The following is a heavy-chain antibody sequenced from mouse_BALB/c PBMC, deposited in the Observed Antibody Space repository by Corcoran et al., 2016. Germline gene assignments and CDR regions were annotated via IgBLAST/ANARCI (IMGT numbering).Heavy chain of an antibody. CDR1: GFDIKDTY. CDR3: ARRSGDY. Sequence: EVQLQQSGAGLVKPGASVKLSCTASGFDIKDTYMHWVKQRPEQGLGWIGRIDPANGNTKYDPKFQGKATITADTSSNTAYLQLSSLTSEDTAVYYCARRSGDYWGQGTSVTVSS. J-gene: IGHJ4*01. CDR2: IDPANGNT. V-gene: IGHV14-3*02.